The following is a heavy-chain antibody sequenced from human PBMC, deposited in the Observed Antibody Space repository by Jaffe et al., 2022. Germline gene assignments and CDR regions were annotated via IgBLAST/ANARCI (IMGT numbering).Heavy chain of an antibody. J-gene: IGHJ4*02. D-gene: IGHD3-10*01. CDR3: ARDYDELLWFGELGY. V-gene: IGHV3-66*02. CDR2: IHSDGGT. Sequence: EVQLVESGGGLVQPGGSLRLSCAASGFTVRRNYMSWVRQAPGKGLEWVSVIHSDGGTYYADSVKGRFTFSRDNSKNTLYLQMNSLRVEDTAMYYCARDYDELLWFGELGYWGQGTLVTVSS. CDR1: GFTVRRNY.